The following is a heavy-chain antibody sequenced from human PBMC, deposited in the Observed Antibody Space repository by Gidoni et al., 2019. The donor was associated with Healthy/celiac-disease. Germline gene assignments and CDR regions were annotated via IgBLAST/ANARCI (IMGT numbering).Heavy chain of an antibody. CDR3: TTKRGGSGSYQDY. V-gene: IGHV3-15*01. Sequence: VQLVESGGGLVKPGGSLRLSCAASGFTFSNAWMSWVRQAPGKGLEWVGRIKSKTDGGTTDYAAPVKGRFTISRDDSKNTLYLQMNSLKTEYTAVYYCTTKRGGSGSYQDYWGQGTLVTVSS. D-gene: IGHD3-10*01. CDR1: GFTFSNAW. CDR2: IKSKTDGGTT. J-gene: IGHJ4*02.